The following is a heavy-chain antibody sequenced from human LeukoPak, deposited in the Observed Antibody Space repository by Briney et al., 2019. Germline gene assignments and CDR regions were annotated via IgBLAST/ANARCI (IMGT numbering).Heavy chain of an antibody. CDR1: GYTFTSYG. V-gene: IGHV1-18*01. J-gene: IGHJ4*02. D-gene: IGHD4-17*01. CDR3: AREAGEDDYGDSGDY. Sequence: ASVKVSCKASGYTFTSYGITWVRQAPGQGLEWMGWISAYNGHTNYARKLQGRITMTTDTSTSTAYMELRSLRFDDTAVYYCAREAGEDDYGDSGDYWGQGTLVTVSS. CDR2: ISAYNGHT.